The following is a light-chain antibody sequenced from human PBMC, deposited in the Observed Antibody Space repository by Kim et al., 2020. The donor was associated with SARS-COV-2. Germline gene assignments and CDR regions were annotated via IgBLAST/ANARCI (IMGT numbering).Light chain of an antibody. CDR2: EDK. CDR3: PSFGGTNVI. V-gene: IGLV6-57*03. Sequence: NFMLTQPHSVSESPGKTITISCTRTSGGIASNYVQWYRQRPGSAPILVIFEDKQRPSGVPDRFSGSFDSSSNSASLTISSLETEDEADYYCPSFGGTNVIFGGGTQLTVL. J-gene: IGLJ2*01. CDR1: SGGIASNY.